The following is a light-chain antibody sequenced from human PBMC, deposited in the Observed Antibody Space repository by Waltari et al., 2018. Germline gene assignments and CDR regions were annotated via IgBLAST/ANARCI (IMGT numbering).Light chain of an antibody. CDR3: QQSYSPPFT. V-gene: IGKV1-39*01. J-gene: IGKJ2*01. Sequence: DIQMTQSPSSLSASVGDRVTITCRTGQSINTYFNWYQQKPGKAPRFLIYAASTLLSGVPSRFSGSGSGTYFTLTINGLQAEDSATYYCQQSYSPPFTFGQGTSLEI. CDR1: QSINTY. CDR2: AAS.